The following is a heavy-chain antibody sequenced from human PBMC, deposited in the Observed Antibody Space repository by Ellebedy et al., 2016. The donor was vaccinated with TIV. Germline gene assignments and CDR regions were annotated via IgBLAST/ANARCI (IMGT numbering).Heavy chain of an antibody. J-gene: IGHJ1*01. D-gene: IGHD6-19*01. V-gene: IGHV4-34*01. Sequence: SETLSLTCAVYGGSFSGYYWSWIRQPPGKGLEWIGEINHSGSTNYNPSLKSRVTISVDTSKNQFSLKLSSVTAADTAVYYCARAVAAPAYFQHWGQGTLVTVSS. CDR1: GGSFSGYY. CDR2: INHSGST. CDR3: ARAVAAPAYFQH.